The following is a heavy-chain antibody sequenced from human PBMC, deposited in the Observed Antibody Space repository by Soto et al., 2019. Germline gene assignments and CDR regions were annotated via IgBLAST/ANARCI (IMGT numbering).Heavy chain of an antibody. J-gene: IGHJ6*02. CDR3: AKDAPYCTNGVCSSYYGMDV. Sequence: PGGPLSLSYAASGLPFSSFAMSWVRKAPGKGLEWVSAISGSGGSTYYADSVKGRFTISRDNSKNTLYLQMNSLRAEDTAVYYCAKDAPYCTNGVCSSYYGMDVWGQGTTVTVSS. V-gene: IGHV3-23*01. CDR1: GLPFSSFA. CDR2: ISGSGGST. D-gene: IGHD2-8*01.